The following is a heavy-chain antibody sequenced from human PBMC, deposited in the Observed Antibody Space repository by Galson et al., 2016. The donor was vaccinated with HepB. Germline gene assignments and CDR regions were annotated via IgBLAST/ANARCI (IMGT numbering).Heavy chain of an antibody. CDR3: AREIPRKQLWLRFGYFDS. D-gene: IGHD5-18*01. Sequence: SVKVSCKASGYTFTSSDINWVRQATGKGLEWMGWMNPKSGNTGYAQEFQGRVTMTRDTSISTAYMELSSLRSEDTAVYYCAREIPRKQLWLRFGYFDSWGQGTLVTVSS. CDR2: MNPKSGNT. V-gene: IGHV1-8*01. J-gene: IGHJ4*02. CDR1: GYTFTSSD.